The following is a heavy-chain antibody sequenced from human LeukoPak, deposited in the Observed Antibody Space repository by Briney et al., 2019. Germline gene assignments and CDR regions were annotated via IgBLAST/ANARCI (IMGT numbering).Heavy chain of an antibody. D-gene: IGHD1-26*01. CDR2: ISLTGRT. J-gene: IGHJ4*02. Sequence: PSETLSLTCGVSGGSITSTNCWSWVRQPPGQGLEWIGEISLTGRTNYNPSLIGRVIMSLDESRNQLSLTLTSVTAADTAMYYCTRESGPYCPFGYWGQGTLVVVPS. V-gene: IGHV4-4*02. CDR1: GGSITSTNC. CDR3: TRESGPYCPFGY.